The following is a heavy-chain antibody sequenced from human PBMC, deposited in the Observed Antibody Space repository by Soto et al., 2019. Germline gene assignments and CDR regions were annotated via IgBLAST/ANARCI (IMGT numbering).Heavy chain of an antibody. V-gene: IGHV3-33*01. CDR2: IWYDGSNK. D-gene: IGHD3-3*01. Sequence: QVQLVESGGGVVQPGRSLRLSCAASGFTFSSYGMHWVRQAPGKGLEWVAVIWYDGSNKYYADSVKGRFTISRDNSKNTLYLQMNSPRAEDTAVYYCARELRFLEWPNNWFAPWGQGTLVTVSS. CDR3: ARELRFLEWPNNWFAP. J-gene: IGHJ5*02. CDR1: GFTFSSYG.